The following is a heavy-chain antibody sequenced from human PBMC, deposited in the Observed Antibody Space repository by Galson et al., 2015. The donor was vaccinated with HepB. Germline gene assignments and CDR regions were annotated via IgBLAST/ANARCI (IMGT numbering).Heavy chain of an antibody. V-gene: IGHV1-3*01. CDR2: INAGNGNT. CDR1: GYTFTSYA. Sequence: SVKVSCKASGYTFTSYAMHWVRQAPGQRLEWMGWINAGNGNTKYSQKFQGRVTITRDTSASTAYMELRSLRSDDTAVYYCARAVPQGSGSYYLSIAMDYFDYWGQGTLVTVSS. D-gene: IGHD3-10*01. J-gene: IGHJ4*02. CDR3: ARAVPQGSGSYYLSIAMDYFDY.